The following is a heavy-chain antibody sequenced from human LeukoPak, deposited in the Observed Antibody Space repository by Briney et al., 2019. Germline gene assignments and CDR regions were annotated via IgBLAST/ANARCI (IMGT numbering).Heavy chain of an antibody. V-gene: IGHV3-21*01. Sequence: PGGSLRLSCAASGFTFSSYSMNWVRQAPGKGLEWVSSISSSSSYIYYADSVKGRFTISRDNAKNSLYLQMNSLRAEDTAVYYCAKGFGGGDGYNLDYWGQGTLVTVSS. CDR1: GFTFSSYS. CDR2: ISSSSSYI. D-gene: IGHD5-24*01. CDR3: AKGFGGGDGYNLDY. J-gene: IGHJ4*02.